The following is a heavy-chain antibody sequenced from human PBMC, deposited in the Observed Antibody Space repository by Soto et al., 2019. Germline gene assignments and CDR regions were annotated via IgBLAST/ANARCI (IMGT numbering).Heavy chain of an antibody. J-gene: IGHJ4*02. CDR3: AREVRDTAVADFDY. CDR2: ISSSISTM. CDR1: GFTFSSYS. V-gene: IGHV3-48*02. D-gene: IGHD5-18*01. Sequence: EVQLVESGGGLVQPGGSLRLSCAASGFTFSSYSMNWVRQAPGKGLEWLSYISSSISTMHYADSVKGRFTISRDNAKNSLYLQINCLRDEDTAVYYCAREVRDTAVADFDYWGQGTLVTFSS.